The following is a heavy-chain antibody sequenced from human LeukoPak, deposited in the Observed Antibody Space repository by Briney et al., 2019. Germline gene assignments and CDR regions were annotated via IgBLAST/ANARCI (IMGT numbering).Heavy chain of an antibody. CDR3: ARVSNVLRFLEWSHDAFDI. J-gene: IGHJ3*02. V-gene: IGHV4-61*02. CDR2: IYTSGST. Sequence: PSQTLSLTCTASGGSLSSGSYYWSWIRQPAGKGLEWIGRIYTSGSTNYNPSLKSRVTISVDTSKNQFSLKLSSVTAADTAVYYCARVSNVLRFLEWSHDAFDIWGQGTMVTVSS. D-gene: IGHD3-3*01. CDR1: GGSLSSGSYY.